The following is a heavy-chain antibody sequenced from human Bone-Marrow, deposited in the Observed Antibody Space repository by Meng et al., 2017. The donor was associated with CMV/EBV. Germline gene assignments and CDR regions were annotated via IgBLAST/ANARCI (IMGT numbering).Heavy chain of an antibody. D-gene: IGHD6-6*01. CDR1: EYSFTSYW. V-gene: IGHV5-51*01. Sequence: KVSCKGSEYSFTSYWIGWVRQMPGKGLEWMGIIYPGDSDTRYSPSFQGQVTISADKSISTAYLQWSSLKASDTAMYYCARRSSSSGAPGRYFDYWGQGTLVTVSS. J-gene: IGHJ4*02. CDR2: IYPGDSDT. CDR3: ARRSSSSGAPGRYFDY.